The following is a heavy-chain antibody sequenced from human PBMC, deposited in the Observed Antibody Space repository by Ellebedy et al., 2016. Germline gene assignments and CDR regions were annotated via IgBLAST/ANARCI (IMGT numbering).Heavy chain of an antibody. V-gene: IGHV3-9*01. CDR2: ITWNGGSL. J-gene: IGHJ3*01. D-gene: IGHD3-3*02. CDR1: GFTFDDFS. Sequence: SLKISXEARGFTFDDFSMHWVRQSPTKGLEWVASITWNGGSLTYAASVKGRFTVSRDNGKNFLFLQMNSLKAEDTALYYCAKAREGLAHDALDVWGQGTMVTVSS. CDR3: AKAREGLAHDALDV.